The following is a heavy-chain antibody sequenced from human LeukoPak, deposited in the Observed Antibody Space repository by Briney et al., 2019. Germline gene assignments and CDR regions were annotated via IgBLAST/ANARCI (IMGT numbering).Heavy chain of an antibody. CDR1: GYRFTRNW. V-gene: IGHV5-51*01. CDR2: IDPGDTDT. J-gene: IGHJ3*02. D-gene: IGHD1-1*01. Sequence: GESLKISCQSSGYRFTRNWIGWVRQMPGKGLEWMAIIDPGDTDTTKYSPSFEGHVTISVDTSVSTAYLHWSSLRASDTALYYCARHRGWNDDDAFDIWGQGTMVTVSS. CDR3: ARHRGWNDDDAFDI.